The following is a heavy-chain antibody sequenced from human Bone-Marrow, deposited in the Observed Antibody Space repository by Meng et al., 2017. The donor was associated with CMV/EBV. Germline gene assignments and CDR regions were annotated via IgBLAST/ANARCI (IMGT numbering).Heavy chain of an antibody. CDR3: AKDLDGGDKG. J-gene: IGHJ4*02. V-gene: IGHV3-30*02. D-gene: IGHD2-21*02. Sequence: GASLKISCAASGFIFSSYDMHWVRQAPGKGLEWVAYLRHDGSNKDYADSVKGRITISRDISTNTLYLQMNSLRVEDTAVYYCAKDLDGGDKGGGEGTLVTVSS. CDR2: LRHDGSNK. CDR1: GFIFSSYD.